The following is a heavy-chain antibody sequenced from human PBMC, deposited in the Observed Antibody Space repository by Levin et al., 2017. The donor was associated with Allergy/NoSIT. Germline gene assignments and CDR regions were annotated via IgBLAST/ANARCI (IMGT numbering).Heavy chain of an antibody. D-gene: IGHD3-10*01. Sequence: PSETLSLTCTVSGGSISNYFWSWIRQSPGKGLEWIGYIHDSGTTIYNPSLKSRLTMSLDTSKSQVSLNLNSVTAADTAVYYFAIHVPACSYVSGCYTLGNWGQGTLVTVSS. CDR2: IHDSGTT. CDR1: GGSISNYF. CDR3: AIHVPACSYVSGCYTLGN. J-gene: IGHJ4*02. V-gene: IGHV4-59*08.